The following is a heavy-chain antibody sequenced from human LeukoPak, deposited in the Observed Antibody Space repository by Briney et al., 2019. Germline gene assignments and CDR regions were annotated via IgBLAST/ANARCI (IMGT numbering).Heavy chain of an antibody. D-gene: IGHD3-16*01. CDR2: ISSSSNYI. Sequence: GGSLRLSCAASGFTFSSYSMNWVRQAPGKGLEWVSSISSSSNYIYYADSVKGRFTISRDNAKNSLYLQMNSLRAEDTAVYYCARTPYNYGDGNWGQGTLVTVYS. CDR1: GFTFSSYS. V-gene: IGHV3-21*01. J-gene: IGHJ4*02. CDR3: ARTPYNYGDGN.